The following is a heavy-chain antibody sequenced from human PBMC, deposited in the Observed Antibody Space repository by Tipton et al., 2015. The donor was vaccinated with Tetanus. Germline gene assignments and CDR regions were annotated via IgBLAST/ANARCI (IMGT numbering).Heavy chain of an antibody. CDR3: ARLAWRPDTSIITAPRYFDK. CDR1: GGSISNYY. Sequence: TLSLTCTVSGGSISNYYWNWIRQPPGKGLAWLGYVSFSGNTRYNPSLKSRVTISVDTSKNQFSLKMGSVTAADTALYFCARLAWRPDTSIITAPRYFDKWGKGTLVTVSS. J-gene: IGHJ4*02. V-gene: IGHV4-59*01. CDR2: VSFSGNT. D-gene: IGHD6-6*01.